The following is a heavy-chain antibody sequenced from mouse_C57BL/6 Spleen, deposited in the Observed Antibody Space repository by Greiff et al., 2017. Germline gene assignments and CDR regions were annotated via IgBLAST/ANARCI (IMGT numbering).Heavy chain of an antibody. J-gene: IGHJ2*01. CDR1: GYSITSGYY. CDR3: AREGVYCDY. V-gene: IGHV3-6*01. Sequence: ESGPGLVKPSQSLSLTCSVTGYSITSGYYWNWIRQFPGNKLEWMGYISYDGSNNYNPSLKNRISITRDTSKNQFFLKLNSVTTEDTATYYCAREGVYCDYWGQGTTLTVSS. CDR2: ISYDGSN.